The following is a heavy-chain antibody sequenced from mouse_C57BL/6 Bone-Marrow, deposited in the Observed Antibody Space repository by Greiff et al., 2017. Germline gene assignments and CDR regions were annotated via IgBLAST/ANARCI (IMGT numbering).Heavy chain of an antibody. V-gene: IGHV1-19*01. CDR3: ASIYYGLFDY. CDR2: INPYNGGT. D-gene: IGHD2-1*01. CDR1: GYTFTDYY. Sequence: EVQLQQSGPVLVKPGASVKMSCKASGYTFTDYYMNWVKQSHGKSLEWIGVINPYNGGTSYNQKFKGKATLTVDKSSSTAYMELNSLTSEDSAVYYGASIYYGLFDYWGQGTTLTVSS. J-gene: IGHJ2*01.